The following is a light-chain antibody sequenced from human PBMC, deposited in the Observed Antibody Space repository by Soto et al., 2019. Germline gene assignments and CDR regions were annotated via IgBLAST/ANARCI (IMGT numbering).Light chain of an antibody. CDR3: QKYNIAPWT. CDR1: QDIRTF. CDR2: AAS. Sequence: DLQMTQFPSSLSASVGVRVTITCRTSQDIRTFLAWYQQRPGKVPKLLIYAASTLQSGVPSRFSGSGSGTDFTLIISSLQPEDVATYYSQKYNIAPWTFGHGTRVEI. J-gene: IGKJ1*01. V-gene: IGKV1-27*01.